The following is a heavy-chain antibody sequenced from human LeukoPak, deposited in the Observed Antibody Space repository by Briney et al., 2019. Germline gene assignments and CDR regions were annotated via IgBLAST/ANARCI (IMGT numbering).Heavy chain of an antibody. CDR3: ARDPQVVIGEDYFDS. V-gene: IGHV3-33*01. Sequence: PGTSLRLSCAASGFTLSRYGMHWVRQAPGKGLEWVAVLFYDGTNKYYADSVKGRFTISRDTSNNTLYLQMNSLRAEDTALYYCARDPQVVIGEDYFDSWGQGTLVTVSS. CDR1: GFTLSRYG. CDR2: LFYDGTNK. J-gene: IGHJ4*02. D-gene: IGHD3-10*01.